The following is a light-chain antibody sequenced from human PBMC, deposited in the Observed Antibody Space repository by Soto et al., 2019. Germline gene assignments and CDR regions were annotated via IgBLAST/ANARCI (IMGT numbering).Light chain of an antibody. CDR2: DAS. Sequence: DIQMAQSPSTLSASVGDRVTITCRASQSISNWLAWYQQKPGKAPKLLIYDASSLKSGVPTRFSGSGSGTEFTLTISSQQPDDAATYYCQQYNHYFGQGTKLEIK. J-gene: IGKJ2*01. CDR3: QQYNHY. V-gene: IGKV1-5*01. CDR1: QSISNW.